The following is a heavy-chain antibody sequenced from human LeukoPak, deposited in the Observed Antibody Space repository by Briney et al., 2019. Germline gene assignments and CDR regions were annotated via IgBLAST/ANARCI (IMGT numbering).Heavy chain of an antibody. J-gene: IGHJ3*02. V-gene: IGHV3-30*02. D-gene: IGHD3-22*01. Sequence: GGSLRLSCAASGFTFSNYGMHWVRQAPGKGLEWVAFIRYDGTNKYYADSVKGRFTISRDNSKNTLYLQMNSLRAEDTAVYYCARDFETYYYDSSGYSDIWGQGTMVTVSS. CDR3: ARDFETYYYDSSGYSDI. CDR2: IRYDGTNK. CDR1: GFTFSNYG.